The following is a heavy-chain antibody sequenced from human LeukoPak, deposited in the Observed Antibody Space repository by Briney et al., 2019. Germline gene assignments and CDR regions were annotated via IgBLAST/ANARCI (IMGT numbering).Heavy chain of an antibody. CDR2: IIPIFGTA. CDR3: ARVDGVTYYFDY. J-gene: IGHJ4*02. Sequence: ASVKVSCKASGGTFSSYAISWVRQAPGQGLEWMGGIIPIFGTANYAQKFQGRDTITTDESTSTAYMELSSLRSEDTAVYYCARVDGVTYYFDYWGQGTLVTVSS. D-gene: IGHD2-21*02. V-gene: IGHV1-69*05. CDR1: GGTFSSYA.